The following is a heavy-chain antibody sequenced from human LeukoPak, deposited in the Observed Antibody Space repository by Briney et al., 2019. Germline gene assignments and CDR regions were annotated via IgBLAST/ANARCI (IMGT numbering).Heavy chain of an antibody. D-gene: IGHD3-22*01. V-gene: IGHV3-23*01. Sequence: GGSLRPSCAAAGFTFSSYAMSWVRQARGKGLEWVSAISGSGGSTYYADSMKGRFTISRDSSKNTLYLQMNSLRAADTAVYYCAKDTYDITMIVVVHFDYWGQGTLVTVSS. CDR2: ISGSGGST. J-gene: IGHJ4*02. CDR1: GFTFSSYA. CDR3: AKDTYDITMIVVVHFDY.